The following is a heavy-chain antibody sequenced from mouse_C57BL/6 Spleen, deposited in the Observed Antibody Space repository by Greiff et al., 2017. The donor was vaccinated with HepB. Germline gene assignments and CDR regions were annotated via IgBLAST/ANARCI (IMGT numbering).Heavy chain of an antibody. D-gene: IGHD3-3*01. Sequence: QVQLQQPGAELVMPGASVKLSCKASGYTFTSYWMHWVKQRPGQGLEWIGEIDPSDSYTNYNQKFKGKSTLTVDKSSSTAYMQLSSLTSEDSAVYYCARRGGTNPGTSFAYWGQGTLVTVSA. CDR3: ARRGGTNPGTSFAY. J-gene: IGHJ3*01. CDR1: GYTFTSYW. CDR2: IDPSDSYT. V-gene: IGHV1-69*01.